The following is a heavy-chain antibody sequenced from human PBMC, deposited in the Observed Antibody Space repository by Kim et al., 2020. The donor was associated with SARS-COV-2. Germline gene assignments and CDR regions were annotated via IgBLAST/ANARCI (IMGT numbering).Heavy chain of an antibody. CDR1: GGTFSSYA. CDR3: AKGVDSRGLRIPYYFDY. D-gene: IGHD3-3*01. J-gene: IGHJ4*02. CDR2: IIPIFGTA. Sequence: SVKVSCKASGGTFSSYAISWVRQAPGQGLEWMGGIIPIFGTANYAQKFQGRVTITADESTSTAYMELSSLRSEDTAVYYCAKGVDSRGLRIPYYFDYWGQGTRVTVSS. V-gene: IGHV1-69*13.